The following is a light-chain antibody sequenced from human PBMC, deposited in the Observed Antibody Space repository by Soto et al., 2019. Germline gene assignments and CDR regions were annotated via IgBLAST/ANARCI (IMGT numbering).Light chain of an antibody. Sequence: DIQVTQSPSFLSASVGYKVTITCQASQDIDKFLNWYQQKPGKAPKLLIDDASNLQAGVPLRFSGSGSGTDFTFTISSLQPEDIATYYCQQYHDLPITFGQGTRLEIK. CDR3: QQYHDLPIT. CDR2: DAS. V-gene: IGKV1-33*01. CDR1: QDIDKF. J-gene: IGKJ5*01.